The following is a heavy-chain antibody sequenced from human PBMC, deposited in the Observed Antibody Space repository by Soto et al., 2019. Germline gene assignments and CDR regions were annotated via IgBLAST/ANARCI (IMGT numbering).Heavy chain of an antibody. J-gene: IGHJ5*02. CDR1: GFTFGDYN. CDR2: ISRDGTNT. CDR3: VKETYYYDVSSYYPLGS. D-gene: IGHD3-22*01. V-gene: IGHV3-43*01. Sequence: GGSLRLSCAASGFTFGDYNMHWVRQAPGKGLEWVSLISRDGTNTNYAESVKGRFTISRDNSKNSLYLQMNSLRTEDTALYYCVKETYYYDVSSYYPLGSWGQGTLVTVSS.